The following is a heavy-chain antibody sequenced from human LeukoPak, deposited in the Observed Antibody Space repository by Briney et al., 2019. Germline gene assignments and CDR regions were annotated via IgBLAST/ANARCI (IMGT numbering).Heavy chain of an antibody. V-gene: IGHV3-53*01. CDR1: GFTVSSNY. Sequence: PGGSLRLSCAASGFTVSSNYMSWVRQAPGKGLEWVSVIYSGGSTYYTDTVKGRFTISRDNSKNTLYLQMNSLRAEDTAVYYCASYDSSGYYVDYWGQGTLVTVSS. CDR2: IYSGGST. J-gene: IGHJ4*02. CDR3: ASYDSSGYYVDY. D-gene: IGHD3-22*01.